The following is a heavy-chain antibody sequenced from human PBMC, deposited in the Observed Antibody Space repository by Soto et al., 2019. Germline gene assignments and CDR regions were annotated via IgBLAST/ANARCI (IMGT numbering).Heavy chain of an antibody. D-gene: IGHD2-15*01. J-gene: IGHJ5*01. CDR3: ARGRYCLTGRCVPNWFDS. CDR2: FYYNGTT. V-gene: IGHV4-30-4*01. Sequence: SETLSLTCSVSGLTISSASYHSTWIRQHPGKGLEWIGNFYYNGTTYYSPSLKSRATLWLGTSKSQCSLNVTSVTAADTAVYFWARGRYCLTGRCVPNWFDSWGQGTLVTVSS. CDR1: GLTISSASYH.